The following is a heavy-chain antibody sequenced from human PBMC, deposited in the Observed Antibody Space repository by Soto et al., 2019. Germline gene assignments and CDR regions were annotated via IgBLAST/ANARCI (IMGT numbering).Heavy chain of an antibody. Sequence: QVRLVESGGGVVQPGGSLRLSCATSGFRLSSYAMHGVRKAPGKGLEWVALMPYDESKKYYADSVKGRFTISRDTSKNTLVLEMNNLRVEDTAVYYCAKDRRDGDFMHILVVDFWGQGALVTVSS. J-gene: IGHJ4*02. CDR1: GFRLSSYA. D-gene: IGHD2-15*01. CDR2: MPYDESKK. CDR3: AKDRRDGDFMHILVVDF. V-gene: IGHV3-30*18.